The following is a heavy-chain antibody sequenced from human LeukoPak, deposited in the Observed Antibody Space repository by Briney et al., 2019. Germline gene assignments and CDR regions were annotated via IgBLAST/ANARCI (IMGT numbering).Heavy chain of an antibody. D-gene: IGHD3-10*01. Sequence: ASVKVSCKASGYTFTGYYMHWVRQAPGQGLEWMGWMNPNSGNTGYAQKFQGRVTMTRDTSISTAYMELSSLRSEDTAVYYCARSGFDIWGQGTMVTVSS. J-gene: IGHJ3*02. CDR1: GYTFTGYY. CDR2: MNPNSGNT. CDR3: ARSGFDI. V-gene: IGHV1-8*02.